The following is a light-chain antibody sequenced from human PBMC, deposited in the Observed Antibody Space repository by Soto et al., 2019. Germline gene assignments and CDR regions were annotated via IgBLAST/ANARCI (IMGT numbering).Light chain of an antibody. V-gene: IGLV2-14*03. Sequence: QSALTQPASVSGSPGRSVTISCTGTSTDVGDFNSVSWYQHLPGRAPKLIIYDVTNRPLGISYRFSASKSGRTASLTISGLQAEDEADYYCSSYTSRTTHVVFGGGTKLTVL. CDR1: STDVGDFNS. CDR2: DVT. CDR3: SSYTSRTTHVV. J-gene: IGLJ2*01.